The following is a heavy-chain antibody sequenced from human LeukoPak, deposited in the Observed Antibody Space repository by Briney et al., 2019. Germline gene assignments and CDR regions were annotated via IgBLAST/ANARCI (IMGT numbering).Heavy chain of an antibody. V-gene: IGHV3-21*01. CDR2: ISSSSSYI. J-gene: IGHJ6*02. CDR1: GFTFSSYN. Sequence: PGGSLRPSCAASGFTFSSYNMHWVRQAPGKGLEWVSSISSSSSYIYYADSVKGRFTISRDNAKNSLYLQMNSLRAEDTAVYYCAREWGSTSYYYGMDVWGQGTTVTVSS. D-gene: IGHD2-2*01. CDR3: AREWGSTSYYYGMDV.